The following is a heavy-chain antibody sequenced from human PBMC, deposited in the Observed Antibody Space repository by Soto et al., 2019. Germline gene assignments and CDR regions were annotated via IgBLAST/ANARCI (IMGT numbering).Heavy chain of an antibody. CDR2: IYSGGST. Sequence: EVQLVESGGGLVQPGGSLRLSCAASGFTVSSNYMSWVRQAPGKGLEWVSVIYSGGSTYYADSVKGRFTISRDNSKNTLYLQMNSLRAEDTAVYYCARAYSSSWYSLDYGGQGTLVTVSS. CDR3: ARAYSSSWYSLDY. V-gene: IGHV3-66*01. CDR1: GFTVSSNY. D-gene: IGHD6-13*01. J-gene: IGHJ4*02.